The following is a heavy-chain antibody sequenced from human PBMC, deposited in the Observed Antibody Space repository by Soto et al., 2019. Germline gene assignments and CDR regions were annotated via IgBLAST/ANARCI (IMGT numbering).Heavy chain of an antibody. V-gene: IGHV1-46*01. Sequence: EASVKVSCKASGYTFTRYYINWVRQAPGQGLEWMGVINPSGGSTTYAQKFQGRVTMTRDTSTRTVYMELSSLRSEDTAVYYCARDSDTAMVTTLDYWGQGTLVTVSS. CDR3: ARDSDTAMVTTLDY. CDR2: INPSGGST. D-gene: IGHD5-18*01. CDR1: GYTFTRYY. J-gene: IGHJ4*02.